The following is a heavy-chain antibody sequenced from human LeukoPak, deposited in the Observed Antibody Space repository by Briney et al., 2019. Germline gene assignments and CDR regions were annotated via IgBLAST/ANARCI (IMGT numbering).Heavy chain of an antibody. CDR3: ARCAAAKPYYYYYDMWV. V-gene: IGHV1-69*05. Sequence: SVKVSCKASGGTFSSYAISWVRQAPGQGLEWMGKIIPIFGTANYAQKFQGRVTITTDESTSTAYMELSSLRSEDTAVYYCARCAAAKPYYYYYDMWVWGKGTTVSVSS. CDR2: IIPIFGTA. D-gene: IGHD6-25*01. CDR1: GGTFSSYA. J-gene: IGHJ6*03.